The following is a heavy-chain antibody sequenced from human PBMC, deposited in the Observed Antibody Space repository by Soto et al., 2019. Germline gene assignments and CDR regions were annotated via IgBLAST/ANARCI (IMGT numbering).Heavy chain of an antibody. CDR1: GCAISSSRSY. CDR2: IFYAGNT. J-gene: IGHJ5*02. D-gene: IGHD6-13*01. Sequence: QLQLQESGPGLVKPSETLALTCNVSGCAISSSRSYWAWFRQPPGKELEWIANIFYAGNTYYNPSLKSRVILSVDTSKNQFSLNLDSVTAADTAVYYCARQAAAPGIDLWFDPWGQGTLVTVSS. CDR3: ARQAAAPGIDLWFDP. V-gene: IGHV4-39*01.